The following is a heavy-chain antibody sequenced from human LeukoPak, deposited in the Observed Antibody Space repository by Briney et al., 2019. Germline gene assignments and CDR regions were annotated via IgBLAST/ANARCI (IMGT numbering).Heavy chain of an antibody. CDR2: ISGSGGST. Sequence: GGSLRLSCAASGFTFSSYAVSWVRQAPGKGLEWVSAISGSGGSTYYADSVKGRFTISRDNSKNTLYLQMNSLRAEDTAVYYCAGGGSGSWLDYWGQGTLVTVSS. CDR3: AGGGSGSWLDY. CDR1: GFTFSSYA. J-gene: IGHJ4*02. V-gene: IGHV3-23*01. D-gene: IGHD3-10*01.